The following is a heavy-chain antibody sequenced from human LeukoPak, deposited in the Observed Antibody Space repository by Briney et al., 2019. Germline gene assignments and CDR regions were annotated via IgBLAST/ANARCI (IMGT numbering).Heavy chain of an antibody. J-gene: IGHJ3*02. CDR3: ARQLHSIPGDAFDI. CDR1: GGTISSYH. CDR2: IYYSGST. Sequence: SETLSLTCTVSGGTISSYHWSWIRQPPGKGLEWIGYIYYSGSTNYNPSLKSRVSISVDTSKNQFSLKLSSVTAADTAVYYCARQLHSIPGDAFDIWGQGTMVTVSS. V-gene: IGHV4-59*08. D-gene: IGHD2-21*01.